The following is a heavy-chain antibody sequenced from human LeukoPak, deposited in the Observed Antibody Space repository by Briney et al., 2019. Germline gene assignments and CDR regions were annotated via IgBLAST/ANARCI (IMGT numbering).Heavy chain of an antibody. CDR2: LFYSGRT. J-gene: IGHJ5*01. CDR3: ARQVAIVEPTDPNWFDS. CDR1: GDSIGSSNYY. Sequence: SETLSLTCNVSGDSIGSSNYYWGWIRQTPAKGLERIGSLFYSGRTYHTPSLKSRLTMSLDTSNNQCSLGLTSVTAADTAVYYCARQVAIVEPTDPNWFDSWGQGTLVTVSS. D-gene: IGHD1-26*01. V-gene: IGHV4-39*07.